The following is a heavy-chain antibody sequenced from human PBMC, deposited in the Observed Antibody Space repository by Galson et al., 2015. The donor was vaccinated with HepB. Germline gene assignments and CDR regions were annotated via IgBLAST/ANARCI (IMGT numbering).Heavy chain of an antibody. V-gene: IGHV3-33*01. Sequence: SLRLSCAASGFTFSSYGMHWVRQAPGKGLEWVAVIWYDGSNKYYADSVKGRFTISRDNSKNTLYLQMNSLRAEDTAVYYCARGSDSGSCDYWGQGTLVTVSS. CDR2: IWYDGSNK. J-gene: IGHJ4*02. CDR3: ARGSDSGSCDY. D-gene: IGHD2-21*01. CDR1: GFTFSSYG.